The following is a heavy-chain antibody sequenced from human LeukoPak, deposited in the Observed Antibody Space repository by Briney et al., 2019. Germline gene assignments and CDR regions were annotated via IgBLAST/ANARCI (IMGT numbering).Heavy chain of an antibody. Sequence: ASVKVSCKASGYTFTSYGISWVRQAPGQGLEWMGWISAYNGNTNYAQKLQGRVTMTTDTSTSTAYMELRSLRSDDTAVYYCAREPYGSGSYSQAFDYWGQGTLVTVSS. V-gene: IGHV1-18*01. D-gene: IGHD3-10*01. J-gene: IGHJ4*02. CDR1: GYTFTSYG. CDR2: ISAYNGNT. CDR3: AREPYGSGSYSQAFDY.